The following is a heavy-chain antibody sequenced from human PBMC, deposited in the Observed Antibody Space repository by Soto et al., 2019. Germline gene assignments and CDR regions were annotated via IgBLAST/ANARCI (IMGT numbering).Heavy chain of an antibody. J-gene: IGHJ5*02. CDR2: IKHSGST. Sequence: SETLSLTCVVYWGSFSGYYWSGIRQPPGKGLEWIGEIKHSGSTNYNPSRKSRVTISVDTSKNQFSLKLSSVTAADTAVYYCSRGDWFDPWGQGTLVTVS. CDR1: WGSFSGYY. CDR3: SRGDWFDP. V-gene: IGHV4-34*01.